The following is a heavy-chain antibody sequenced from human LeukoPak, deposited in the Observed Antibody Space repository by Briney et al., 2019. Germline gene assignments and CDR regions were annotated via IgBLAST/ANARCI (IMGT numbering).Heavy chain of an antibody. J-gene: IGHJ4*02. D-gene: IGHD3-9*01. Sequence: GGSLRLSCAASGFTFSSYAMSWVRQAPGKGLEWVSAISGSGGSTYYADSVKGRFTISRDNSKNTLNLQMNSLRAEDTAVYYCAKDRRVDPYYFDYWGQGTLVTVSS. V-gene: IGHV3-23*01. CDR3: AKDRRVDPYYFDY. CDR2: ISGSGGST. CDR1: GFTFSSYA.